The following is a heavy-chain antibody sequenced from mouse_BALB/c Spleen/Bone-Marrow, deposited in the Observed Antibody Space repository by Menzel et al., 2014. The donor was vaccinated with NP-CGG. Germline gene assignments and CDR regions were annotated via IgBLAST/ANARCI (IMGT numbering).Heavy chain of an antibody. CDR2: INPSNGGT. Sequence: VQLQQSGAELVKPGASVKLSCKASGYTFTSYYMYWVKQRPGQGLEWIGEINPSNGGTNCNEKLKSKVTLTADKSSRTAYMQLSSLTFEDSAIYYCTRPYYGYVGYAYWGQGTQVTVSA. V-gene: IGHV1S81*02. CDR1: GYTFTSYY. CDR3: TRPYYGYVGYAY. D-gene: IGHD1-2*01. J-gene: IGHJ3*01.